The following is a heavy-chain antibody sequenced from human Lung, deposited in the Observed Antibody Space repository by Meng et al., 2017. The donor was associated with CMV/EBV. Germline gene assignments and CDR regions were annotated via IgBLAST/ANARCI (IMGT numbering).Heavy chain of an antibody. V-gene: IGHV3-23*01. J-gene: IGHJ6*02. CDR1: GFTFSSYA. Sequence: GGSLRLXXAASGFTFSSYAMSWVRQAPGKGLEWVSAISGSGGSTYYADSVKGRFTISRDNSKNTLYLQMNSLRAEDTAVYYCAKDALRFLEWLSPRVYYYYYGMDVWGRGTTVTVSS. CDR2: ISGSGGST. CDR3: AKDALRFLEWLSPRVYYYYYGMDV. D-gene: IGHD3-3*01.